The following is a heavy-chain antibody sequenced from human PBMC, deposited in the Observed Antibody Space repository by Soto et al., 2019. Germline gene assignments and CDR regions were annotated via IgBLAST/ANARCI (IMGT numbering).Heavy chain of an antibody. D-gene: IGHD1-26*01. CDR1: GYAFPHYV. CDR3: ARSGEHPLED. V-gene: IGHV1-18*01. Sequence: ASVTVSCKTSGYAFPHYVINWVRQAPGHGLEWMGFSTHTGNTNYAQNFQGRVVLTTDTSTSTAYMEVTSLRSDDTAVYYCARSGEHPLEDWTQGTSVTVYS. CDR2: STHTGNT. J-gene: IGHJ4*02.